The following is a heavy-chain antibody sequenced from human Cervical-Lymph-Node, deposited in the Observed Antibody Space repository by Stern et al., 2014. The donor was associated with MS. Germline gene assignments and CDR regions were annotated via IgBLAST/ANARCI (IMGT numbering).Heavy chain of an antibody. CDR2: IIPFFGTT. Sequence: VQLVQSGAEVKKPGSSVRVSCKASGGTFGNYTISWVRQAPGQGLQWMGEIIPFFGTTTYAQKFQGRVTITADTSTTTAYMALSSLRSEDTALYYCARYSGGAQGPLVIVPS. D-gene: IGHD2-21*01. CDR1: GGTFGNYT. J-gene: IGHJ4*02. CDR3: ARYSG. V-gene: IGHV1-69*06.